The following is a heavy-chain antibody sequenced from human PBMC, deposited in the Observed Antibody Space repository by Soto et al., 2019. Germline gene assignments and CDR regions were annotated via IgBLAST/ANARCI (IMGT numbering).Heavy chain of an antibody. Sequence: PGESLKISCKGSGYSFTSYWIGWVRQMPGKGLEWMGIIYPGDSDTRYSPSFQGQVTISADKSISTAYLQWSSLKASDTAMYYCARQGPYDILTGPKFRYWGQGTLATVSS. CDR2: IYPGDSDT. D-gene: IGHD3-9*01. CDR1: GYSFTSYW. V-gene: IGHV5-51*01. J-gene: IGHJ4*02. CDR3: ARQGPYDILTGPKFRY.